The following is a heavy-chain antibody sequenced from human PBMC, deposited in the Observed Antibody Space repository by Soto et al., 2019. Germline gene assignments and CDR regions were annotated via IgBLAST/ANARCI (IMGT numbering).Heavy chain of an antibody. CDR3: ARVSYDFWSGSRSGYYFDY. D-gene: IGHD3-3*01. CDR1: GGSFSGYY. Sequence: SETLSLTCAVYGGSFSGYYWSWIRQPPGKGLEWIGEINHSGSTNYNPSLKSRVTISVDTSKNQFSLKLSSVTAADTAVYYCARVSYDFWSGSRSGYYFDYWGQGTLVTVSS. J-gene: IGHJ4*02. CDR2: INHSGST. V-gene: IGHV4-34*01.